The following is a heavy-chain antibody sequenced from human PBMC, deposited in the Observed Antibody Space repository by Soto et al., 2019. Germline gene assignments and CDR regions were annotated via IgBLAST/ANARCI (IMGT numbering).Heavy chain of an antibody. J-gene: IGHJ6*02. Sequence: PGLSLRLSWAASAFTPSRYAIHWVRQAPGKGLEWVAGISRDGTNKYYVDCVKGRFTISRYNSRNTLYLQTNRRRHEAPAVYYRAPGTSGKVDDALDVWGQGTPVTVSS. CDR1: AFTPSRYA. CDR2: ISRDGTNK. CDR3: APGTSGKVDDALDV. V-gene: IGHV3-30*04. D-gene: IGHD3-3*01.